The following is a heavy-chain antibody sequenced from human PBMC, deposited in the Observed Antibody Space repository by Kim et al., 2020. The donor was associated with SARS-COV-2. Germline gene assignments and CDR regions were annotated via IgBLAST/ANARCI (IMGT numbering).Heavy chain of an antibody. D-gene: IGHD3-22*01. Sequence: TYNADSVKSRFTISRDNSKNSLYLQMNSLRAEDTALYYCAKDITMMYALDIWGQGTMVTVSS. V-gene: IGHV3-43D*04. CDR2: T. CDR3: AKDITMMYALDI. J-gene: IGHJ3*02.